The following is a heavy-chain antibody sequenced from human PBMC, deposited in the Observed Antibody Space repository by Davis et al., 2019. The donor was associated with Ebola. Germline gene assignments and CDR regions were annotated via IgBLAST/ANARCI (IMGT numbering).Heavy chain of an antibody. CDR2: ISSGSSYI. J-gene: IGHJ5*02. D-gene: IGHD3-22*01. CDR1: GFTFSSYS. CDR3: ARAGFYYESSDYYEYPTWFDP. Sequence: PGGSLRLSCAASGFTFSSYSMHWVRQAPGKGLEWVSSISSGSSYIYYADSVKGRFIISRDNARNSLYLQMNSLRAEDTAVYYCARAGFYYESSDYYEYPTWFDPWGQGTLVTVSS. V-gene: IGHV3-21*01.